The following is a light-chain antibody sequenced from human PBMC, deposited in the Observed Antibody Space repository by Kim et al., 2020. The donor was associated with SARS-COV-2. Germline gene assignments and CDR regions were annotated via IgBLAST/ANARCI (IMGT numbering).Light chain of an antibody. J-gene: IGKJ1*01. V-gene: IGKV1-39*01. CDR3: QQSYNNPWT. CDR2: AAA. CDR1: QTISNY. Sequence: DIQMTQSPSSLSASVGDRVTITCRASQTISNYLNWYQLKPGKAPKLLMYAAASLHSGVPSRFSGSGSGTEFTLTISSLQPEDFATYFCQQSYNNPWTFGQGTKVDIK.